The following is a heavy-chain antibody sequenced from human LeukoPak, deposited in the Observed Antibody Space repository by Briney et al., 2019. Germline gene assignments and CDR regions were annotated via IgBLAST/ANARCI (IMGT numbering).Heavy chain of an antibody. Sequence: SVKVSCKASGGTFSSYAISWVRQAPGQGLEWMGGIIPIFGTANYAQKFQGRVTITADESTSTAYMELSSLRSEDTAVYYCASLTLVLTGPNYGMDVWGQGTTVTVSS. CDR1: GGTFSSYA. J-gene: IGHJ6*02. D-gene: IGHD3-9*01. CDR2: IIPIFGTA. V-gene: IGHV1-69*13. CDR3: ASLTLVLTGPNYGMDV.